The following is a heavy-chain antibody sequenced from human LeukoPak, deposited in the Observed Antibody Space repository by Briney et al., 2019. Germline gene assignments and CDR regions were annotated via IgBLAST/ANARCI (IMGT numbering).Heavy chain of an antibody. D-gene: IGHD4-17*01. CDR2: ISYDGSNK. CDR1: RFTFSSYA. Sequence: GGSLRLSCAASRFTFSSYAMHWVRQAPGKGLEWVAVISYDGSNKYYADSVKGRFTISRDNAKNSLYLQMNSLRDEDTAVYYCASTDYGDYVYFLEGHADSPNIDAFDIWGQGTMVTVSS. V-gene: IGHV3-30-3*01. J-gene: IGHJ3*02. CDR3: ASTDYGDYVYFLEGHADSPNIDAFDI.